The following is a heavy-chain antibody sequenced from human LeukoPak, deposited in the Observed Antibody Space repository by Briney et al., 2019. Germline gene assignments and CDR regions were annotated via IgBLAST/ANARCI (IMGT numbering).Heavy chain of an antibody. CDR3: AKVFEDIVVVVAAIFDY. CDR1: GFSFSSCA. J-gene: IGHJ4*02. CDR2: ISGSGGST. D-gene: IGHD2-15*01. V-gene: IGHV3-23*01. Sequence: GGSLRLSCAASGFSFSSCAMSWVRQAAGKGLEWVSAISGSGGSTYYADSVKGRFTISRDNSKNTLYLQMNSLRAEDTAVYYCAKVFEDIVVVVAAIFDYWGQGTLVTVSS.